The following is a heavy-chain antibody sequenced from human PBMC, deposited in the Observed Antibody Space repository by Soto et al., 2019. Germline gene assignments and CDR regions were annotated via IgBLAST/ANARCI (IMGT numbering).Heavy chain of an antibody. CDR2: INAGNGNT. J-gene: IGHJ3*02. Sequence: SVKVSCKASGYTFTSYAMHWVRQAPGQRLEWMGWINAGNGNTKYSQKFQGRVTITRDTSASTAYMELSSLRSEDSAVYYCATFIGVVLAASGAYGYYVAAFRKESWDAFGIWGQGTMVTVSS. CDR1: GYTFTSYA. D-gene: IGHD2-15*01. V-gene: IGHV1-3*01. CDR3: ATFIGVVLAASGAYGYYVAAFRKESWDAFGI.